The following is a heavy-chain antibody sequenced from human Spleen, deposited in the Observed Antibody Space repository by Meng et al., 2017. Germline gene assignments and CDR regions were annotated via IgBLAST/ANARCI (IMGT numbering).Heavy chain of an antibody. CDR3: AKSPEYASGTYLDS. J-gene: IGHJ5*01. CDR1: GFTFSSYG. Sequence: GESLKISCAASGFTFSSYGMSWVRQAPGKGLEWVSTISGSGRGTYSADSVKGRFAISRDNSKNTLYLQMNSLRAEDTAIYYCAKSPEYASGTYLDSWGQGTLVTVSS. CDR2: ISGSGRGT. V-gene: IGHV3-23*01. D-gene: IGHD3-10*01.